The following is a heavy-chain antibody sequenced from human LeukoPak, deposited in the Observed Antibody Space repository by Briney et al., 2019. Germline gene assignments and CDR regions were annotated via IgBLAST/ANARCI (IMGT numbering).Heavy chain of an antibody. CDR2: ISSSGSTI. Sequence: GGSLRLSCAASGFTFSSYEMNWVRQAPGKGLEWVSYISSSGSTIYYADSVKGRFTISRDNAKNSLYLQMNSLRAEDTALYHCARARQWQYYYYMDVWGKGTTVAISS. D-gene: IGHD6-19*01. J-gene: IGHJ6*03. CDR1: GFTFSSYE. V-gene: IGHV3-48*03. CDR3: ARARQWQYYYYMDV.